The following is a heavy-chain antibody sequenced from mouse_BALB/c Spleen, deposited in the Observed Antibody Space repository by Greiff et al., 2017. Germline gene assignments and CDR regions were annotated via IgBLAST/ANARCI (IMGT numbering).Heavy chain of an antibody. CDR1: GFNIKDTY. Sequence: EVQLQQSGAELVKPGASVKLSCTASGFNIKDTYMHWVKQRPEQGLEWIGRIDPANGNTKYDPKFQGKATITADTSSNTAYLQLSSLTSEDTAVYYCARDGGLRAWFAYWGQGTLVTVSA. J-gene: IGHJ3*01. D-gene: IGHD2-4*01. CDR2: IDPANGNT. V-gene: IGHV14-3*02. CDR3: ARDGGLRAWFAY.